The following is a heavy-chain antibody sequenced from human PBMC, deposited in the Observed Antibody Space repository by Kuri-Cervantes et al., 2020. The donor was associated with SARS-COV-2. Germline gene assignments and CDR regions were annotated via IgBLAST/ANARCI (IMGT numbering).Heavy chain of an antibody. CDR2: IVVGSGNT. CDR1: GFTFTSSA. CDR3: ARDGTIVVVPAAQGQGNWFDP. Sequence: SVKVSCKASGFTFTSSAMQWVRQARGQRLEWIGWIVVGSGNTNYAQKFQERVTMTRDTSTSTVYMELSSLRSEDTAVYYCARDGTIVVVPAAQGQGNWFDPWGQGTLVTVSS. V-gene: IGHV1-58*02. D-gene: IGHD2-2*01. J-gene: IGHJ5*02.